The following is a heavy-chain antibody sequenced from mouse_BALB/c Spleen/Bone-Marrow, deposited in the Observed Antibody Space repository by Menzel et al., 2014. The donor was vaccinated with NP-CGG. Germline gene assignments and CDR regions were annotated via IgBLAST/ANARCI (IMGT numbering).Heavy chain of an antibody. V-gene: IGHV7-1*02. Sequence: EVKLVESGGGLVQPGDSLKLSCATSGLTFSDFHMEWVRQPPGKRLEWIAASRNKAKYYTTEYSASVKGRFIVSRDTSQSVLYLQMNALRAEDTAIYYCARDVGYGNYFVYWGQGTLVTVSA. CDR1: GLTFSDFH. CDR2: SRNKAKYYTT. D-gene: IGHD2-10*02. J-gene: IGHJ3*01. CDR3: ARDVGYGNYFVY.